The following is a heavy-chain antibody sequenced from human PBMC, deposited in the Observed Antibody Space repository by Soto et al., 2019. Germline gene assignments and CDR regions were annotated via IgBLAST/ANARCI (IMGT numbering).Heavy chain of an antibody. J-gene: IGHJ4*02. V-gene: IGHV4-59*01. Sequence: NPSETLSLTCAVSGGPISSYCWSWIRQPPGKGLEWIAYISYSGSTNYNPSLSSRVTMSLDTCKNQFSRRLSCVSAAGQAVYYCARENQALLAVFTHFDSWAQGTLVTVSS. CDR2: ISYSGST. D-gene: IGHD3-3*01. CDR1: GGPISSYC. CDR3: ARENQALLAVFTHFDS.